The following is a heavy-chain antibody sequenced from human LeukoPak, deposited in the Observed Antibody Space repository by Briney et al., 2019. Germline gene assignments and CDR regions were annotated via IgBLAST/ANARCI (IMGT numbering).Heavy chain of an antibody. CDR2: IYYSGST. D-gene: IGHD4-17*01. CDR1: GGSISSGDYY. J-gene: IGHJ5*02. CDR3: ARSTVTTHNNWFDP. V-gene: IGHV4-30-4*08. Sequence: SQTLSLTCTVSGGSISSGDYYWSWIRQPPGKGLEWIGYIYYSGSTYYNPSLNRRVTISVDTSKNQFSLKLSSVTAADTAVYYCARSTVTTHNNWFDPWGQGTLVTVSS.